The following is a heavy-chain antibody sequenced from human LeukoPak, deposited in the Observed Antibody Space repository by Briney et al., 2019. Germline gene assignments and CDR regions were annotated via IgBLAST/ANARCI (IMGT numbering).Heavy chain of an antibody. D-gene: IGHD6-13*01. Sequence: SETLSLTCTVSGGSISSYYWSWVRQPAGKGLEWIGRIYASGNTNYDPSLKGRVTMTVNTSKNQFSLNLSSVTAADTAVYYCARGRGSSWYYFDSWGQGTLVTVSS. CDR2: IYASGNT. J-gene: IGHJ4*02. V-gene: IGHV4-4*07. CDR1: GGSISSYY. CDR3: ARGRGSSWYYFDS.